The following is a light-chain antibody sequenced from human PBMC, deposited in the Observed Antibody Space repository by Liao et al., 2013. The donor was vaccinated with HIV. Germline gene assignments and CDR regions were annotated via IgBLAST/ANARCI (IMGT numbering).Light chain of an antibody. CDR1: RLGDKY. V-gene: IGLV3-1*01. J-gene: IGLJ3*02. Sequence: SYDLTQPPSVSVSPGQTARITCSGDRLGDKYVCWYQQKPGQSPVLVIYQDSKRPSGIPERFSGSNSGNTATLTISGTQAIDESDYYCQAWDNSTVVFGGGTKLTVL. CDR2: QDS. CDR3: QAWDNSTVV.